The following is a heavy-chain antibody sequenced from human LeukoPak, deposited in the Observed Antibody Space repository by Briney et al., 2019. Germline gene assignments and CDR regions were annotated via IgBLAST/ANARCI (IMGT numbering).Heavy chain of an antibody. CDR3: ARDPMTTVKPDAFDI. D-gene: IGHD4-17*01. CDR2: ISSSSRTI. V-gene: IGHV3-48*01. J-gene: IGHJ3*02. Sequence: PGGSLRLSCAASGFTFSDYSMNWVRQAPGKGLEWLSYISSSSRTIYYADSARGRFTVSRDNAKDSLYLQLNSLRAEDTAVYYCARDPMTTVKPDAFDIWGQGTMVTVSS. CDR1: GFTFSDYS.